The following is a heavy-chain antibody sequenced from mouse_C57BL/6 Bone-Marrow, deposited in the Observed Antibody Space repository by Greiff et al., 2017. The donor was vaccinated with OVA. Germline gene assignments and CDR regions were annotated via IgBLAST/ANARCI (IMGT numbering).Heavy chain of an antibody. Sequence: EVQGVESGGGLVKPGGSLKLSCAASGFTFSSYAMSWVRQTPEKRLEWVATISDGGSYTYYPDNVKGRFTISRDNAKNNLYLQMSHLKSEDTAMYYCARDSRHFDYWGQGTTLTVSS. CDR1: GFTFSSYA. J-gene: IGHJ2*01. CDR3: ARDSRHFDY. V-gene: IGHV5-4*01. D-gene: IGHD1-1*01. CDR2: ISDGGSYT.